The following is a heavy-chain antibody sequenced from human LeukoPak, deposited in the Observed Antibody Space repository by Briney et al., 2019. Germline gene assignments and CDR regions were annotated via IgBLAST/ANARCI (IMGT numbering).Heavy chain of an antibody. D-gene: IGHD5-24*01. V-gene: IGHV3-74*01. CDR3: ARAKMATIDGLDY. CDR2: INSDGSST. CDR1: GFTFSSYW. Sequence: HPGRSLRLSCAASGFTFSSYWMHWVRQAPGKGLVWVSRINSDGSSTSYADSVKGRFTISRDNAKNTLYLQMNSLRAEDTAVYCCARAKMATIDGLDYWGQGTLVTVSS. J-gene: IGHJ4*02.